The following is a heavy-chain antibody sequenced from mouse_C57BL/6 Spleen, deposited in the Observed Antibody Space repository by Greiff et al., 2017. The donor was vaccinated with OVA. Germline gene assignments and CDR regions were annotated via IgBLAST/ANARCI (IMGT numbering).Heavy chain of an antibody. Sequence: VQRVESGPELVKPGASVKLSCKASGYTFTSYDINWVKQRPGQGLEWIGWIYPRDGSTKYNEKLKGKATMTVDTSSSTAYMELNSLTSEDSAVYFCASYYRYWYLDVWGRGTTVTDSS. CDR1: GYTFTSYD. V-gene: IGHV1-85*01. D-gene: IGHD1-1*02. CDR2: IYPRDGST. J-gene: IGHJ1*03. CDR3: ASYYRYWYLDV.